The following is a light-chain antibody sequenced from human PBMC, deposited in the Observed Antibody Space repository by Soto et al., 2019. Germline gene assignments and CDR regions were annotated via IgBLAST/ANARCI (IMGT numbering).Light chain of an antibody. CDR2: GAS. J-gene: IGKJ1*01. CDR3: QQYNNWWT. Sequence: EVVMTQSPATLSVSPGERATLSCRASQSVSTNLAWYQQKPGQAPRLLLYGASTRATGIPARFSGSGSGTEFTLTISSLQSEDFAVYYCQQYNNWWTVGQGNKVEIK. V-gene: IGKV3-15*01. CDR1: QSVSTN.